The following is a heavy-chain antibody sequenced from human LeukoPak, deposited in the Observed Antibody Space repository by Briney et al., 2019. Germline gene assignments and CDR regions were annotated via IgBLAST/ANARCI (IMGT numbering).Heavy chain of an antibody. CDR1: GFTFSSYA. Sequence: PGGSLRLSCAASGFTFSSYAMSWVRQAPGKGLEWVSAISGSGGSTYYADSVKGRFTISRDNSNNTLYLQMNSLRAKDTAVYYCVRDSGPVGKNTWFDPWGQGSLVTVSS. J-gene: IGHJ5*02. D-gene: IGHD1-26*01. CDR2: ISGSGGST. CDR3: VRDSGPVGKNTWFDP. V-gene: IGHV3-23*01.